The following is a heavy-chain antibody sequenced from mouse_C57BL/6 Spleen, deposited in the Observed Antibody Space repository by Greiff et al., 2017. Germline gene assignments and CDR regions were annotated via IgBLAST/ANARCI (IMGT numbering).Heavy chain of an antibody. D-gene: IGHD2-4*01. Sequence: EVQLVQSGAGLVKPGASLKLSCAASGFTFSSYSMSWVRQTPEKSLEWVGTISAGGSYTYYPDNVKGRFTISRDNAKNNLYLQMSQLQAEDTAMYYCARVYYDSDFCCWGKSTTLT. CDR2: ISAGGSYT. CDR3: ARVYYDSDFCC. CDR1: GFTFSSYS. J-gene: IGHJ2*01. V-gene: IGHV5-4*01.